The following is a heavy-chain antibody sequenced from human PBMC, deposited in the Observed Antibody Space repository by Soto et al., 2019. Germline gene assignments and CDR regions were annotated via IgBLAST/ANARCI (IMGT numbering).Heavy chain of an antibody. CDR3: ATGKWERDWYFDL. V-gene: IGHV3-30*03. CDR2: ISYDGSNK. D-gene: IGHD1-26*01. Sequence: QVQLVESGEGVVQPGRSLRLSCAASGFTFSSYGMHWVRQAPGKGMEWVAVISYDGSNKYYADYVKGRITSSRDNSKNTLYLQMNSLRAEDTAVYYCATGKWERDWYFDLWGRGTLVIVSS. J-gene: IGHJ2*01. CDR1: GFTFSSYG.